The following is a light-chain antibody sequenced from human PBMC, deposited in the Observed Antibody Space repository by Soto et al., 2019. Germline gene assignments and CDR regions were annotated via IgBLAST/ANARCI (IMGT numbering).Light chain of an antibody. CDR3: QQYNDWPPGYT. CDR1: QSVSSN. V-gene: IGKV3-15*01. J-gene: IGKJ2*01. CDR2: GAS. Sequence: EIVMTQSPATLSVSPGETATLHCRASQSVSSNLGWYQHKPGQAPRLLIYGASTRATGIPARFSGSGSGTDFTLTISGLQSEDFAVYYCQQYNDWPPGYTFGQGTKVEIK.